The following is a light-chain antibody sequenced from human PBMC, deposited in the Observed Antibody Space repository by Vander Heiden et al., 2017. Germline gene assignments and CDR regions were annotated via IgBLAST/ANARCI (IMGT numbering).Light chain of an antibody. J-gene: IGLJ3*02. CDR1: SSNLGAGYD. V-gene: IGLV1-40*01. CDR2: GNS. CDR3: QSYDSSLSGSRV. Sequence: QSVLTQPPSVSGAPGQRVTISCTGSSSNLGAGYDVDWYQQLPGPAPKRLIYGNSNRPSGVPDRFSGSKSGTSASLAITGLQAEDEADYYGQSYDSSLSGSRVFGGGTKLTVL.